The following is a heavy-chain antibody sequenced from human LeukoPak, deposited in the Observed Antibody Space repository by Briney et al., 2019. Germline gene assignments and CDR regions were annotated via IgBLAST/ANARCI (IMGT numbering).Heavy chain of an antibody. CDR3: ARHHNYAFDS. CDR2: IYPSDSDA. CDR1: GYSFDNKW. Sequence: GESLKISCKASGYSFDNKWIGWVRQMPGKGLEWVAIIYPSDSDARYSPSFQGRVTISADKSINTAYLQWSSLKDPDTAMYYCARHHNYAFDSWSQGTLVTVSS. V-gene: IGHV5-51*01. J-gene: IGHJ4*02. D-gene: IGHD5-18*01.